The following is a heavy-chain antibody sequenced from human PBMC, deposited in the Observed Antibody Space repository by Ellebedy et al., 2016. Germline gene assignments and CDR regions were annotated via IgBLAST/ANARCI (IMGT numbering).Heavy chain of an antibody. Sequence: GESLKISXAASGFTVSSNSLTWVRQAPGKGLEYISHIYGGGNTDYADSVKGRFTISRDNYRNILYLQMNSLRAEDTAVYYCATRHYGGFNIWGQGTKVTVSS. CDR1: GFTVSSNS. J-gene: IGHJ3*02. D-gene: IGHD4-23*01. CDR2: IYGGGNT. V-gene: IGHV3-53*01. CDR3: ATRHYGGFNI.